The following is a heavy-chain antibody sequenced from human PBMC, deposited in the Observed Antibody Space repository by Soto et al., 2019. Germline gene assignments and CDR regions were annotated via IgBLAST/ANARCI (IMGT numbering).Heavy chain of an antibody. CDR1: GFSLSTSGVG. CDR2: IYWDDNK. V-gene: IGHV2-5*02. CDR3: XXXXXXXXPIDY. Sequence: QITLKESGPTLVKPTQTLTLTXTXSGFSLSTSGVGVGWIRQPPGKALEWLAVIYWDDNKHYSPSLKSRLTITKDTSKNQVVLTMTNMDPVDXXXXXXXXXXXXXXPIDYWGQGTLVTVSS. J-gene: IGHJ4*02.